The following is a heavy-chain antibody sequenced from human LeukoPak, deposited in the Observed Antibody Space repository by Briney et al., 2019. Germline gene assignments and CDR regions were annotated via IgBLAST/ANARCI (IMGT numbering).Heavy chain of an antibody. D-gene: IGHD3-22*01. V-gene: IGHV3-30-3*01. CDR1: GFTVSSNY. Sequence: PGGSLRLSCAASGFTVSSNYMSWVRQAPGKGLEWVALISYDGGNKYYADSVKGRFTISRDNSKNTLYLQMNSLRAEDTAVYYCARGIYYDSSGYFERYYFDYWGQGTLVTVSS. CDR3: ARGIYYDSSGYFERYYFDY. J-gene: IGHJ4*02. CDR2: ISYDGGNK.